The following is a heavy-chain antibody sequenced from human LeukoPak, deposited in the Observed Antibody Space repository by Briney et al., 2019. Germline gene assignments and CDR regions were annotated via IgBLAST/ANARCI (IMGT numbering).Heavy chain of an antibody. CDR1: GGSISSGGYY. Sequence: SQTLSLTCTVSGGSISSGGYYWSWIRQPPGKGLEWIGSIYYSGSTYYNPSLKSRVTISVDTSKNQFSLKLSSVTAADTAVYYCARDLDFYGSLWGLFDYWGQGTLVTVSS. V-gene: IGHV4-39*07. CDR2: IYYSGST. CDR3: ARDLDFYGSLWGLFDY. J-gene: IGHJ4*02. D-gene: IGHD3-10*01.